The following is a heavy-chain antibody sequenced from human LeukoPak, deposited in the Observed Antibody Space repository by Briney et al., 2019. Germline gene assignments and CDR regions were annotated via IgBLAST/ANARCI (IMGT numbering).Heavy chain of an antibody. CDR1: GFTFDYSA. CDR2: ISGSGQQT. CDR3: AKFGDYPGYSRSWYPY. Sequence: GGSLRLSCAASGFTFDYSAMSWVRQAPGKGLGWISAISGSGQQTYYADSVKGQFTISRDNSRNTVYLQMNSLRAEDTAIYYCAKFGDYPGYSRSWYPYWGQGTLVTVSS. D-gene: IGHD6-13*01. J-gene: IGHJ4*02. V-gene: IGHV3-23*01.